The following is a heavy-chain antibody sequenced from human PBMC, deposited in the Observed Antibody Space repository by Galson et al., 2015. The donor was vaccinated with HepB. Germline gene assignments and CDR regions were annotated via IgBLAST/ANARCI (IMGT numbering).Heavy chain of an antibody. CDR1: GFTFSSYA. CDR2: ISYDGSNK. Sequence: SLRLSCAASGFTFSSYAMHWVRQAPGKGLEWVAVISYDGSNKYYADSVKGRFTTSRDNSKNTLYLQMNSLRAEDTAVYYCAKAGYSYGYEHFDYWGQGTLVTVSS. J-gene: IGHJ4*02. CDR3: AKAGYSYGYEHFDY. D-gene: IGHD5-18*01. V-gene: IGHV3-30-3*01.